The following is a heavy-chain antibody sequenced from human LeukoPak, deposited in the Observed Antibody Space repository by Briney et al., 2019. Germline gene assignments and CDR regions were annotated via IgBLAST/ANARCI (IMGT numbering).Heavy chain of an antibody. CDR1: GFTFSSYV. Sequence: GGSLRLSCAASGFTFSSYVMHWVRQAPGKGLDWASVIYDGGDKHYADSVRGRFIISRDSSTNTLYLQMTSLRVEDTAVYYCARGAFDWGQGTLVTVSS. CDR2: IYDGGDK. CDR3: ARGAFD. D-gene: IGHD3-3*02. J-gene: IGHJ4*02. V-gene: IGHV3-30*14.